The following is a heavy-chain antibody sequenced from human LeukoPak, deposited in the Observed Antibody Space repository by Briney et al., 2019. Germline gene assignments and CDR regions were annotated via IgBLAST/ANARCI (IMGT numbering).Heavy chain of an antibody. CDR2: INHSGST. V-gene: IGHV4-34*01. CDR3: ARGRGYSGYGSLYYYYYGMDV. Sequence: PSETLSLTCAVYGGSFSGYYWSWIRQPPGKGLEWIGEINHSGSTNYNQSLKSRVTISVDTSKNQFSLKLSSVTAADTAVYYCARGRGYSGYGSLYYYYYGMDVWGQGTTVTVSS. CDR1: GGSFSGYY. J-gene: IGHJ6*02. D-gene: IGHD5-12*01.